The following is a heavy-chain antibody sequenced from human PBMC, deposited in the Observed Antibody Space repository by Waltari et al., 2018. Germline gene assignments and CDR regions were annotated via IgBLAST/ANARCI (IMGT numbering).Heavy chain of an antibody. CDR1: GFSFDDYA. V-gene: IGHV3-9*03. Sequence: EVQLVESGGDLVQPGGSLRLSCAASGFSFDDYAMHWVRQAPWKGLEWVSFITWNAVKVAYADSVKGRFTISRDNTRNSLYLQMNSLRADDMALYYCARGGPTWNYYFHIDVWGKGTAVTFSS. D-gene: IGHD3-3*01. J-gene: IGHJ6*03. CDR2: ITWNAVKV. CDR3: ARGGPTWNYYFHIDV.